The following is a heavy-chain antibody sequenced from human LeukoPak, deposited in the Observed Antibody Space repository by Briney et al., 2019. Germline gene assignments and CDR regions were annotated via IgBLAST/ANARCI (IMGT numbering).Heavy chain of an antibody. CDR2: ISPYNGNT. J-gene: IGHJ4*02. CDR3: ARDYRDVLLWFGELSK. CDR1: NYTFIRYG. V-gene: IGHV1-18*01. Sequence: GASVKVSCKASNYTFIRYGITWVRQAPGQGLEWLAWISPYNGNTKYAQKLQGRVTMTTDTSTSTAYMELRSLRSDDTAVYYCARDYRDVLLWFGELSKWGQGTLVTVSS. D-gene: IGHD3-10*01.